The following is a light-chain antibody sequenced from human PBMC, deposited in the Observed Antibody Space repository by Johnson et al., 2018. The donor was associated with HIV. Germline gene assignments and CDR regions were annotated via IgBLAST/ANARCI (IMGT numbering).Light chain of an antibody. V-gene: IGLV1-51*01. Sequence: TQPPSVSAASGQKVTISCSGSSSNIGDNSVSWYQQVPGTAPKLLIYDRNKRPSGIPDRFSASKSGTTATLAITGLQTGDEADYYCGTWDSSLSVYVFTSGTTVTVL. CDR1: SSNIGDNS. J-gene: IGLJ1*01. CDR2: DRN. CDR3: GTWDSSLSVYV.